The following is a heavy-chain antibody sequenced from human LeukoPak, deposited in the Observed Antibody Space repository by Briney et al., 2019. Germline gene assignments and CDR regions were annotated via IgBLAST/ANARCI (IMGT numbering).Heavy chain of an antibody. CDR2: VYSSGST. D-gene: IGHD6-19*01. CDR1: GGSISNYY. Sequence: KPSETLSLTCNVSGGSISNYYWNWIRQPAGKGLEWIGRVYSSGSTNYNPSLKSRVTMSIDTSKNQFSLKLSSVTAADTAVYYCARDRSSGWYVVDYWGQGTLVTVSS. CDR3: ARDRSSGWYVVDY. V-gene: IGHV4-4*07. J-gene: IGHJ4*02.